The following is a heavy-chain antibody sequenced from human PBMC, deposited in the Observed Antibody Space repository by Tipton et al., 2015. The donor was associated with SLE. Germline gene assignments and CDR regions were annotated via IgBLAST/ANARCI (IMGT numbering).Heavy chain of an antibody. CDR1: GFTFSSYA. Sequence: SLRLSCAASGFTFSSYAMHWVRQAPGKGLEWVAVISYDGSNKYYADSVKGRFTISRDNSKNTLYLQMNSLRAEDTAVYYCARVGHGGNSIDYWGQGTLVTVSS. CDR2: ISYDGSNK. D-gene: IGHD4-23*01. V-gene: IGHV3-30*04. CDR3: ARVGHGGNSIDY. J-gene: IGHJ4*02.